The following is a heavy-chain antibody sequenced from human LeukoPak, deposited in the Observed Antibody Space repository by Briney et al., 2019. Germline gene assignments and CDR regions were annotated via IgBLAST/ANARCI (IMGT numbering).Heavy chain of an antibody. V-gene: IGHV1-69*13. CDR2: IIPIFGTA. CDR1: GATFSSYA. D-gene: IGHD2/OR15-2a*01. CDR3: ARKNYYFDY. J-gene: IGHJ4*02. Sequence: PPLKFSSKASGATFSSYAISWVRKPPGQGLEWMGGIIPIFGTANYAQKFQGRVTITADESTSTAYMELSSLRSEDTAVYYCARKNYYFDYWGQGTLVTVSS.